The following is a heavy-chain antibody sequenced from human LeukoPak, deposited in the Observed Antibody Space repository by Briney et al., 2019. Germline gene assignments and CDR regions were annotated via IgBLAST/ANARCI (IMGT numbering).Heavy chain of an antibody. CDR2: ISYDGSNK. J-gene: IGHJ4*02. V-gene: IGHV3-30-3*01. CDR3: AREVYDSSGYYSR. Sequence: PGGSLRLSCAASGFTFSSYAMHWVRQAPGKGLEWVAVISYDGSNKYYADSVKGRFTISRDNSKNTLYLQMNSLRAEDTAVYYCAREVYDSSGYYSRWGQGTLVIVSS. CDR1: GFTFSSYA. D-gene: IGHD3-22*01.